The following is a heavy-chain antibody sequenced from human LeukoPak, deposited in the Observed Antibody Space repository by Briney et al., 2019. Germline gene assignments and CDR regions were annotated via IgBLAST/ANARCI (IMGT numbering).Heavy chain of an antibody. V-gene: IGHV1-2*02. CDR2: INPNSGGT. D-gene: IGHD3-16*02. J-gene: IGHJ5*02. Sequence: GASVKVSCEASGYTFTGYYMHWVRQAPGQGLEWMGWINPNSGGTNYAQKFQGRVTMTRDTSISTAYMELSRLRSDDTAVYYCARNRRLGELSLFWFDPWGQGTLVTVSS. CDR1: GYTFTGYY. CDR3: ARNRRLGELSLFWFDP.